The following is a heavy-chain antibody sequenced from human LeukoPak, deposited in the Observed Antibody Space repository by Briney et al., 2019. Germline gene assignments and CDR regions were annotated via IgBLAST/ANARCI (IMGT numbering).Heavy chain of an antibody. CDR1: GYSFTGYY. CDR2: INPNSGGT. CDR3: ARDGEGTGDFDY. V-gene: IGHV1-2*02. J-gene: IGHJ4*02. Sequence: ASVKVSCKASGYSFTGYYMHWVRQAPGKGLGWMGWINPNSGGTNYAQKFQGRVTMTRDTSISTAYMELSRLRSDDTAVYYCARDGEGTGDFDYWGQGTLVTVSS. D-gene: IGHD3-10*01.